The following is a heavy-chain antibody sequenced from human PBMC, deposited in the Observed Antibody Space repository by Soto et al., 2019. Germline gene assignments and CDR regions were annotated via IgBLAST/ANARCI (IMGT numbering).Heavy chain of an antibody. V-gene: IGHV3-30*03. D-gene: IGHD6-19*01. J-gene: IGHJ4*02. CDR3: ARVTMRSSGRYFDY. CDR2: ISYDGSNK. Sequence: PRGALRLSCAASGFTFSSYGMHWVRQAPGKGLEWVAVISYDGSNKYYADSVKGRFTISRDNSKNTPYLQMNSLRAEDTAVYYCARVTMRSSGRYFDYWDQGTLVTGSS. CDR1: GFTFSSYG.